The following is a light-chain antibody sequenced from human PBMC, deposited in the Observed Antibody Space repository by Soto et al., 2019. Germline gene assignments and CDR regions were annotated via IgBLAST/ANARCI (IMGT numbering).Light chain of an antibody. Sequence: EIVLTQSPGTLSLSPGDRATLSCRASQSVITRYLAWYQQKPGQAPRLLIYAATSRATGIPDRFSGSGSGRDFILTISRLEPEDSAVYYCQHYGSSLGYTFGQGTKLEI. CDR3: QHYGSSLGYT. J-gene: IGKJ2*01. CDR2: AAT. CDR1: QSVITRY. V-gene: IGKV3-20*01.